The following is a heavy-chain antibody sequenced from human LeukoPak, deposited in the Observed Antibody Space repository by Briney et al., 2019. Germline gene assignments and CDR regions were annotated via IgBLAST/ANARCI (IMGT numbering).Heavy chain of an antibody. CDR3: ARYWVRTMIIVPPVY. V-gene: IGHV3-30-3*01. J-gene: IGHJ4*02. CDR2: ISHDGSNK. CDR1: GFTFSTYA. D-gene: IGHD3-22*01. Sequence: HPGRSLRLSCAASGFTFSTYAMHWVRQAPGKGLEWVAVISHDGSNKYYADSVKGRFTISRDNSKNTLYLQMNSLRAEDTAMYYCARYWVRTMIIVPPVYWGQGTLVTVSS.